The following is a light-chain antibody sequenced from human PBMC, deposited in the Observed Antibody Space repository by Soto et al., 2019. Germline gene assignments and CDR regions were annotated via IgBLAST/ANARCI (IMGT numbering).Light chain of an antibody. CDR3: QQYNSYWT. CDR2: KAS. CDR1: QSISSW. Sequence: DIQMTQSPSTLSASVEARVTITCRASQSISSWLAWYQQKPGKAPKLLIYKASSLESGVPPMLSDSVSGTEFPLTSSSLQPDVFATYYRQQYNSYWTFGQGTKVQIK. V-gene: IGKV1-5*03. J-gene: IGKJ1*01.